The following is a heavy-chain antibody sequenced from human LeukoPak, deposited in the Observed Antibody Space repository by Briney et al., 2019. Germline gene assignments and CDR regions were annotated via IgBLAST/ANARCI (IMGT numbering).Heavy chain of an antibody. Sequence: TSETLSLTCTVSGGSISSGDYYWSWIRQPPGKGLEWIGYIYYSGSTYYNPSLKSRVTISVDTSKNQFSLKLSSVTAAGTAVYYCARVIVGATFDYWGQGTLVTVSS. D-gene: IGHD1-26*01. V-gene: IGHV4-30-4*08. CDR2: IYYSGST. CDR3: ARVIVGATFDY. J-gene: IGHJ4*02. CDR1: GGSISSGDYY.